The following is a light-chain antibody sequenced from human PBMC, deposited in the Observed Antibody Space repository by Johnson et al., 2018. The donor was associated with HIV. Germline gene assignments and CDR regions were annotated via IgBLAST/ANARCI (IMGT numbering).Light chain of an antibody. Sequence: QSVLTQPPSVSAAPGQKVTISCSGSSSDMGNYAVSWYQQLPGTAPKLLIYDTIKRHSGIPDRFSGSKSGTSATLGITGLQTGDEADYYCGTWDSSLNAYVFGAATKVAVL. CDR2: DTI. CDR1: SSDMGNYA. J-gene: IGLJ1*01. V-gene: IGLV1-51*01. CDR3: GTWDSSLNAYV.